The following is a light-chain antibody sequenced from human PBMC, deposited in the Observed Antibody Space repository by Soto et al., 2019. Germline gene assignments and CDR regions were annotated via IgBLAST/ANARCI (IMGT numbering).Light chain of an antibody. CDR3: QQRSNWPGT. CDR1: QSVSSY. J-gene: IGKJ1*01. CDR2: DAS. V-gene: IGKV3-11*01. Sequence: EIVWTQSPATLSLSPGERATLSCRASQSVSSYLAWYQQKPGQAPRLLIYDASNRATGIPARFSGSGSGTDFTLTFSSLEPEDFAVYYCQQRSNWPGTFGQGTKVEIK.